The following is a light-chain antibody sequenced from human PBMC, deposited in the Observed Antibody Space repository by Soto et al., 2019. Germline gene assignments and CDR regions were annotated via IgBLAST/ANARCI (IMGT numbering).Light chain of an antibody. V-gene: IGKV3-20*01. Sequence: EIVLTQSPATLSLSPGERATLSCRASQSVSSYLAWYQQKPGQAPRLLIYGASSRATGIPDRFSGSGSGTDFTLTISRLEPEDFAVYYGQQYGGSAPITFDQGTRLEIK. CDR3: QQYGGSAPIT. J-gene: IGKJ5*01. CDR1: QSVSSY. CDR2: GAS.